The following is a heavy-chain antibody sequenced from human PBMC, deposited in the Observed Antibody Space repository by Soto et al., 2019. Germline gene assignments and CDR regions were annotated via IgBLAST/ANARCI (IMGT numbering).Heavy chain of an antibody. Sequence: QVQLVQSGAEVKKPWSSVKVSCKASGVTFSSYAISWVRQAPGQGPEWMGGIIPIFGTANYAQKFQGRVTITADDSAITASMKLSRLKYEDTAVYYRARETYDILTRKRYYFDYWGQGTPVTVSS. CDR2: IIPIFGTA. CDR1: GVTFSSYA. D-gene: IGHD3-9*01. CDR3: ARETYDILTRKRYYFDY. J-gene: IGHJ4*02. V-gene: IGHV1-69*01.